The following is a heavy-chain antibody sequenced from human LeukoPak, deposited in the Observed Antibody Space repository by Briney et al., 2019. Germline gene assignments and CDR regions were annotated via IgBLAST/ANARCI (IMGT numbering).Heavy chain of an antibody. Sequence: ASVKVSCKASGYTFTGYYMHWVRQAPGQGLEWMGWINPNSGGTNYAQKFQGRVTMTRDTSISTAYMELSRQRSDDTAVYYCARQPRGSYYYYYGMDVWGQGTTVTVSS. CDR3: ARQPRGSYYYYYGMDV. V-gene: IGHV1-2*02. J-gene: IGHJ6*02. D-gene: IGHD1-26*01. CDR1: GYTFTGYY. CDR2: INPNSGGT.